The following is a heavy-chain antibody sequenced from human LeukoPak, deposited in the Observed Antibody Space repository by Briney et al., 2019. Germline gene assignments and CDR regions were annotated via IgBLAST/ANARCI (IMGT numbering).Heavy chain of an antibody. V-gene: IGHV3-23*01. CDR3: AKVRRYGSGSYEY. Sequence: PGGSLRLSCAASGFTFSSYSMNWVRQAPGKGLEWVSAISGSGGSTYYADSVKGRFTISGDNSKNTLYLQMNSLRAEDTAVYYCAKVRRYGSGSYEYWGQGTLVTVSS. CDR2: ISGSGGST. CDR1: GFTFSSYS. D-gene: IGHD3-10*01. J-gene: IGHJ4*02.